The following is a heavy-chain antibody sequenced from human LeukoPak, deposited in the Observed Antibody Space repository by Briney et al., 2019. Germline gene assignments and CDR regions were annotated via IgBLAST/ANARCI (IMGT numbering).Heavy chain of an antibody. CDR2: IIPIFGTA. CDR1: GGTFSSYA. Sequence: AVKVSCKASGGTFSSYAISWVRQAPGQGLEWMGGIIPIFGTANYAQKFQGRVTITTDESTSTAYMELSSLRSEDTAVYCCARGEITMVRGVIGNWFDPWGEGTLVTVSS. D-gene: IGHD3-10*01. V-gene: IGHV1-69*05. CDR3: ARGEITMVRGVIGNWFDP. J-gene: IGHJ5*02.